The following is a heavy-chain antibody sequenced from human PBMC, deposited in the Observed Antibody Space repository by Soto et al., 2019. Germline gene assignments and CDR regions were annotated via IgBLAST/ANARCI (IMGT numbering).Heavy chain of an antibody. J-gene: IGHJ6*02. CDR2: ISDDGRNK. CDR1: GFTFSNYG. D-gene: IGHD3-3*01. V-gene: IGHV3-30*03. Sequence: SGGSLRLSCAASGFTFSNYGIHWVRQAPGKGLDWVAVISDDGRNKYYADSVRGRFTISRDNSKNTLSLQMNSLRPDDTAVYYCATGWRDFWSGSAAGHYGMDVWGQGTTVTVSS. CDR3: ATGWRDFWSGSAAGHYGMDV.